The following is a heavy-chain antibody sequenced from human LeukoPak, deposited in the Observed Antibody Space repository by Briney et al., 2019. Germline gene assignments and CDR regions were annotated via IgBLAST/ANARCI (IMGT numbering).Heavy chain of an antibody. Sequence: KPSETLSLTCSVYGGSFSGYYWSWIRQPPGKGLEWIGEINHSGSTKHNPSLKSRVTISVDTSKNQFSLKLSSVTAADTAVYYCARTNWFDPWGQGTLVTVSS. CDR2: INHSGST. CDR1: GGSFSGYY. CDR3: ARTNWFDP. V-gene: IGHV4-34*01. J-gene: IGHJ5*02.